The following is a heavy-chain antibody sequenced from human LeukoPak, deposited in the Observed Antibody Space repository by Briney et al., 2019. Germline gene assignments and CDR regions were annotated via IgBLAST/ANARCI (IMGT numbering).Heavy chain of an antibody. D-gene: IGHD4-17*01. CDR3: ARVDYGDYVAAVDI. CDR1: GFTFSSYW. Sequence: GGSLRLSCAASGFTFSSYWMHWVRQVSGKGLVWVSRINSDGSITIYADTVKGRFTISRDNAKNTLYLQMNSLRAEDTAVYYCARVDYGDYVAAVDIWGQGTMVTV. V-gene: IGHV3-74*01. CDR2: INSDGSIT. J-gene: IGHJ3*02.